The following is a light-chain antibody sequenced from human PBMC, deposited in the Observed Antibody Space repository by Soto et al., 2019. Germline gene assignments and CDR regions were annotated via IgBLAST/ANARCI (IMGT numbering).Light chain of an antibody. CDR2: QTS. CDR3: HQRQSWPET. V-gene: IGKV3-11*01. J-gene: IGKJ1*01. CDR1: QYINTR. Sequence: EIVFTQSPATLSSFPGDRVTLSCRASQYINTRLAWYQHRPGQAPRPLIYQTSIRAAGIPARFSASGSGTDFTLTISDVQPEDFALYYCHQRQSWPETFGQGTKVDIK.